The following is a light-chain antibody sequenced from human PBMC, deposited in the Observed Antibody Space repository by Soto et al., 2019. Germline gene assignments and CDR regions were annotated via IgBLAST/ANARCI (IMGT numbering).Light chain of an antibody. CDR1: QSVSSRS. CDR2: RAS. Sequence: EIVLTQSPGTLSLSPGERATLYCRASQSVSSRSLAWYQQKPGQAPRLLIFRASTRATDIPARFSGSGSGTEFTLTISSLQSEDFAVYYCQRYHHWPPITFGQGTRLEIK. V-gene: IGKV3-15*01. CDR3: QRYHHWPPIT. J-gene: IGKJ5*01.